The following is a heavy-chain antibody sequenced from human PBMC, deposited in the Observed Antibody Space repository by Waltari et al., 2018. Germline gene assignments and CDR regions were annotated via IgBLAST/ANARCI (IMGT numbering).Heavy chain of an antibody. D-gene: IGHD3-10*01. Sequence: QVQLVQSGSELKKPGASVKVSCKASGYTFTRYAMHWVRQAPGQGLEWMGWINTNTGNPTYAQGFTGRFVFSLDTSVSTAYLQISSLKAEDTAVYYCARDSDPVAFEGSNWFDPWGQGTLVTVSS. CDR3: ARDSDPVAFEGSNWFDP. J-gene: IGHJ5*02. CDR2: INTNTGNP. V-gene: IGHV7-4-1*02. CDR1: GYTFTRYA.